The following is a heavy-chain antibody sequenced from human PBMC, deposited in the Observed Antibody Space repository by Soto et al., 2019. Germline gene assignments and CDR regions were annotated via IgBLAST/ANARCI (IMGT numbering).Heavy chain of an antibody. Sequence: ASVKVSCKASGYTFTGYYMHWVRQAPGQGLEWMGWINPNSGGTNYAQKFQGRVTMTRDTSISTAYMELSRLRSDDTAVYYCARDSRTQLWSSKNYYFDYWGQGTLVTVSS. CDR2: INPNSGGT. CDR1: GYTFTGYY. D-gene: IGHD5-18*01. J-gene: IGHJ4*02. V-gene: IGHV1-2*02. CDR3: ARDSRTQLWSSKNYYFDY.